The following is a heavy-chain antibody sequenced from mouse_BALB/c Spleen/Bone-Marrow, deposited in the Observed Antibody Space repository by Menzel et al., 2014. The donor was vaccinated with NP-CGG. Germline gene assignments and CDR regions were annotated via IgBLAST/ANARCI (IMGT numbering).Heavy chain of an antibody. D-gene: IGHD1-1*01. J-gene: IGHJ4*01. Sequence: VQLQQSGAELVKPGASVKLSCKASGYTFTSYYMYWVKQRPGQGLEWIGEINPSNGGTNFNEKFKSKATLTVDKSSRIAYMQLSSLTSGDSAVYYCTRSRRDYAMDYWGQGTSVTVSS. CDR3: TRSRRDYAMDY. V-gene: IGHV1S81*02. CDR1: GYTFTSYY. CDR2: INPSNGGT.